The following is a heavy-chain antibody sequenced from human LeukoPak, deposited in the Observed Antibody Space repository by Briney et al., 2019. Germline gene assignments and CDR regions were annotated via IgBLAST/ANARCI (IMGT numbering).Heavy chain of an antibody. J-gene: IGHJ4*02. CDR3: ARLTPYPGIWASDY. CDR2: IHYTGIT. V-gene: IGHV4-61*05. D-gene: IGHD4-23*01. Sequence: SGTLSLTCTVSGGSISSSHYFWGWIRQPPGKGLEWIGYIHYTGITNYNPSLTSRVTISLDTSKNQFSLKLSSVTAADTAVYFCARLTPYPGIWASDYWGQGTLVTVSS. CDR1: GGSISSSHYF.